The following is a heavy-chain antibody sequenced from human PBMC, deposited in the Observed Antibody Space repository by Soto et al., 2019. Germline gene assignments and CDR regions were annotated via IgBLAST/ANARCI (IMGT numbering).Heavy chain of an antibody. CDR3: AWESRDSGDGLDV. CDR1: GGSIRTIY. Sequence: QVPLQESGPGLVKPSETLSLRCSVSGGSIRTIYWTWVRQPAGKGLEWIGRIHTSGSSSYNPSLDSRGSMSIDTPKNQFHLKLKAVTVSDTAVYDCAWESRDSGDGLDVWGQGTTVAVS. J-gene: IGHJ6*02. CDR2: IHTSGSS. V-gene: IGHV4-4*07. D-gene: IGHD2-15*01.